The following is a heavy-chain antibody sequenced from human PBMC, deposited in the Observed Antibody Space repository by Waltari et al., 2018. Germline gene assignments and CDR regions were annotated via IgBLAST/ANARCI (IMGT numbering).Heavy chain of an antibody. V-gene: IGHV4-34*01. D-gene: IGHD3-3*01. J-gene: IGHJ1*01. CDR1: GGSFSGYY. CDR2: INHSGST. CDR3: ARGPRFTIFGVGKPFQH. Sequence: QVQLQQWGAGLLKPSETLSLTCAVYGGSFSGYYWSWIRQPPGKGLAWIGEINHSGSTNYNPSLKSRVTISVDTSKNQFSRKLSSVTAADTAVYYCARGPRFTIFGVGKPFQHWGQGTLVTVSS.